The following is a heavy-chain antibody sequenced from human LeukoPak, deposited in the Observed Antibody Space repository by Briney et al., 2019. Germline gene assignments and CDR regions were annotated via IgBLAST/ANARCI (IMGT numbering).Heavy chain of an antibody. CDR1: GGSINSYY. CDR3: ARAPGYSSGIFDY. D-gene: IGHD6-19*01. Sequence: PSETLSLTCSVSGGSINSYYWSWIRQPPGKGLEWIGYIYNSGITNYNPSLKSRVTISIDTSKNQFSLKLSSVTAADTAVYYCARAPGYSSGIFDYWGQGTLVTVSS. CDR2: IYNSGIT. V-gene: IGHV4-59*01. J-gene: IGHJ4*02.